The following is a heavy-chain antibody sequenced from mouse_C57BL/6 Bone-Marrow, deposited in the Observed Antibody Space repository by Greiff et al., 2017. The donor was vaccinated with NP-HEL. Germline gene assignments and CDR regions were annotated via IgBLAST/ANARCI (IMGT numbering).Heavy chain of an antibody. CDR3: ARKGSNYGAWFAY. D-gene: IGHD2-5*01. V-gene: IGHV1-81*01. J-gene: IGHJ3*01. CDR2: IYPRSGNT. Sequence: QVQLQQSGAELARPGASVKLSCKASGYTFTSYGISWVKQRTGQGLEWIGEIYPRSGNTYYNEKFKGKATLTADKSSSTAYMELRSLTSEDSAVYFCARKGSNYGAWFAYWGQGTLVTVSA. CDR1: GYTFTSYG.